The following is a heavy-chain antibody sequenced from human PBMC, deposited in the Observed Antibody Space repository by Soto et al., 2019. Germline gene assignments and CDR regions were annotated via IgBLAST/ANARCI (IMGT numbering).Heavy chain of an antibody. D-gene: IGHD1-1*01. J-gene: IGHJ4*02. CDR2: INPGDSES. Sequence: GESLKISCQGSGYSFTNYWIGWMRQMPGKGLEYMGIINPGDSESRYSPSFKGQVTTSADKSISTAYLQWSSLRASDTAIYYCARRRAWNDAFDFWGQGVLVTVS. CDR1: GYSFTNYW. V-gene: IGHV5-51*01. CDR3: ARRRAWNDAFDF.